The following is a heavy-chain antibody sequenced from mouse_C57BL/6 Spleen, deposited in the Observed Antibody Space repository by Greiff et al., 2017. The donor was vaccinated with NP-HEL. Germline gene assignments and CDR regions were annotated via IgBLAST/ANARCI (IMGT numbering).Heavy chain of an antibody. CDR2: IDPSDSET. CDR1: GYTFTSYW. J-gene: IGHJ2*01. CDR3: ARSGGWYFDY. Sequence: VQLQQPGAELVRPGSSVKLSCKASGYTFTSYWMHWVKQRPIQGLEWIGNIDPSDSETHYNQKFKDKATLTVDKSSSTAYIQLSSLTSEDSTVYYCARSGGWYFDYWGQGTTLTVSS. V-gene: IGHV1-52*01.